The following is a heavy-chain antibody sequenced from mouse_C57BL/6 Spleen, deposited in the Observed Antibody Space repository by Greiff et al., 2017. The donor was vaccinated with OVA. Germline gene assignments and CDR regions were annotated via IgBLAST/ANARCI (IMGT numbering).Heavy chain of an antibody. V-gene: IGHV1-81*01. J-gene: IGHJ4*01. CDR3: ARGSPFITTVVANVDY. CDR2: IYPRSGNT. D-gene: IGHD1-1*01. CDR1: GYTFTSYG. Sequence: QVQLQQSGAELARPGASVKLSCKASGYTFTSYGISWLKQRTGQGLEWIGEIYPRSGNTYYNEKFKGKATLTADKSSSTAYMELRSLTSEDSAVYFCARGSPFITTVVANVDYWGQGTSVTVSS.